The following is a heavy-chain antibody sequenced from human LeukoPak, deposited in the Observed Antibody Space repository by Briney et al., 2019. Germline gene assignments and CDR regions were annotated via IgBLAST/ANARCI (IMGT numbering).Heavy chain of an antibody. J-gene: IGHJ4*02. V-gene: IGHV3-23*01. CDR1: GFTFSSYA. Sequence: GGSLRLSCAASGFTFSSYAMSGVRQPPGKGREGVSAINGSGGSKYYADSVKGGFTLSRHNSKNTLYVDMNSMRAEDTAVDYCSKDKGGYSRGSWGFDYWGQGTLVTVSS. CDR2: INGSGGSK. D-gene: IGHD6-13*01. CDR3: SKDKGGYSRGSWGFDY.